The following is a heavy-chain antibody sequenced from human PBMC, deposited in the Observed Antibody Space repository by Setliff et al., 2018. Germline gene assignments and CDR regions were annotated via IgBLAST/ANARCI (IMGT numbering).Heavy chain of an antibody. D-gene: IGHD6-19*01. Sequence: SETLSLTCTVSGASISSSSYYWGWMRQPPGKGLEWIGTVYYSSVAYYNPSLKSRVTMSVDISKNQFSLNLSSVTAADTAVYYCVRHVLYYSGWSLYDFDYWGQGALVTVSS. CDR3: VRHVLYYSGWSLYDFDY. CDR2: VYYSSVA. CDR1: GASISSSSYY. J-gene: IGHJ4*02. V-gene: IGHV4-39*01.